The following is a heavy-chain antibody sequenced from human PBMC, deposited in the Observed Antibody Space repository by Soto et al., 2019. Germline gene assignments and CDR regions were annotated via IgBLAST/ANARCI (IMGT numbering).Heavy chain of an antibody. CDR3: ARVRGSGSYAAYYFDS. CDR1: VGSSSNGGYY. D-gene: IGHD3-10*01. Sequence: PSETLSLTCTVSVGSSSNGGYYWNWVRHHPGKGLEWIGYIHYSGSTWYNPSLESRVTISVDTSKDQFSLKLRSVTAADTAVYYCARVRGSGSYAAYYFDSWGQGTLVTVSS. CDR2: IHYSGST. J-gene: IGHJ4*01. V-gene: IGHV4-31*03.